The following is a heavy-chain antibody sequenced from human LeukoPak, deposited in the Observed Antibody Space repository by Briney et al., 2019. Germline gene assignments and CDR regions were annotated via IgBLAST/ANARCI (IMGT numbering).Heavy chain of an antibody. CDR1: GYSISSGYY. CDR3: ARGIAVAGPPFFYDY. CDR2: IYHSGST. J-gene: IGHJ4*02. D-gene: IGHD6-19*01. Sequence: SETLSLTCAVSGYSISSGYYWGWIRQPPGKGLEWIGSIYHSGSTYYNPPLKSRVTISVDTSKNQFSLKLSSVTAADTAVYYCARGIAVAGPPFFYDYWGQGTLVTVSS. V-gene: IGHV4-38-2*01.